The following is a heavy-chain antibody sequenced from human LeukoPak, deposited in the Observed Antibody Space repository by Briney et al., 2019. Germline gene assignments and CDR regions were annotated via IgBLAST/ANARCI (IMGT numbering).Heavy chain of an antibody. CDR1: GFTLSSYA. V-gene: IGHV3-74*01. D-gene: IGHD1-26*01. Sequence: GGSLRLSCAASGFTLSSYAMYWVRQAPGKGLVWVSRFTSDGSSTIYADSVKGRFTVSRDIAKNTLYLQMNSLRAEDTAVYYCARAQMGAPTDSWGQGTLVTVSS. CDR2: FTSDGSST. J-gene: IGHJ4*02. CDR3: ARAQMGAPTDS.